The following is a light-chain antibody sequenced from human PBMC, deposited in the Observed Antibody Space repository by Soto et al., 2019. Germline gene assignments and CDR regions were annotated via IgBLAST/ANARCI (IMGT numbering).Light chain of an antibody. CDR3: QQTYDTPIT. CDR1: QAINRY. V-gene: IGKV1-39*01. Sequence: DIQVAQSPSSLSASVGDRFTITCRTNQAINRYLNWYQQTPGRAPKLLIYAASILHSGVPPRFSGSGVGTYFTLTINGLQPEDFTAYYCQQTYDTPITFGQGTRLEI. CDR2: AAS. J-gene: IGKJ5*01.